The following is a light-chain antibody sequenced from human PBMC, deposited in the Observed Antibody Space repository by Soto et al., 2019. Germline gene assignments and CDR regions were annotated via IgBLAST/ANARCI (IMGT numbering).Light chain of an antibody. CDR1: QVISSY. V-gene: IGKV1-9*01. CDR2: TAS. CDR3: HQYIMSPYT. J-gene: IGKJ2*01. Sequence: IQLTQSPSSLSASVGDRVTVTCRASQVISSYLAWYQPKPGKAPKPLIYTASTLQSGVPSRFSGSASGTEFTLTISSLQPEDFAGYYCHQYIMSPYTFGQGTKVDIK.